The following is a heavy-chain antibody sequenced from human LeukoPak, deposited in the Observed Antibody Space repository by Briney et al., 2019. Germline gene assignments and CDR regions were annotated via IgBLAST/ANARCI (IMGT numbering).Heavy chain of an antibody. V-gene: IGHV3-7*01. D-gene: IGHD2-8*01. J-gene: IGHJ4*02. CDR3: ARLKDDVTKFDY. CDR1: GFDFSRYW. Sequence: PGRSLRLSCAGSGFDFSRYWMAWVRQAPGKGLEWVASINQDVSRTHYVNSVKGRFTISRDNAKSSLFLQMTSLRVEDTAVYYCARLKDDVTKFDYWGQGTLVTVSS. CDR2: INQDVSRT.